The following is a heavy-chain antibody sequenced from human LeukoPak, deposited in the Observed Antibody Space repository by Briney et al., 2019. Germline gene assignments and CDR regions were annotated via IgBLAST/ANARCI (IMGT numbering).Heavy chain of an antibody. CDR2: THHSGST. Sequence: SETLSLTCSVSGVSITSNYWSWIRQPPGKGLEWIGYTHHSGSTSYNPSLESRITISLDTSNNQFSLKLSSVTAADTAVYYCARSSGHSYGDFDYWGQGTLVTVSS. J-gene: IGHJ4*02. D-gene: IGHD5-18*01. V-gene: IGHV4-59*01. CDR1: GVSITSNY. CDR3: ARSSGHSYGDFDY.